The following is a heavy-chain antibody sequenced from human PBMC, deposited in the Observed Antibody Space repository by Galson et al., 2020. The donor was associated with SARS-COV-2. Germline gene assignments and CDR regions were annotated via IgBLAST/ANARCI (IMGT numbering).Heavy chain of an antibody. CDR3: ARVERYFDWLLKGPEGLDY. CDR2: MNPNSGNT. Sequence: GASVKVSCKASGYTFTSYDINWVRQATGQGLEWMGWMNPNSGNTGYAQKFQGRVTMTRNTSISTAYMELSSLRSEDTAVYYCARVERYFDWLLKGPEGLDYWGQGTLVTVSS. CDR1: GYTFTSYD. J-gene: IGHJ4*02. D-gene: IGHD3-9*01. V-gene: IGHV1-8*01.